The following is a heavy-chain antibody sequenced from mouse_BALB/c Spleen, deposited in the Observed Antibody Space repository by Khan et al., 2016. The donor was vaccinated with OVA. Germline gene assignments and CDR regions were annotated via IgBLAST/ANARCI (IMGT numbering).Heavy chain of an antibody. D-gene: IGHD2-14*01. J-gene: IGHJ4*01. V-gene: IGHV2-6-4*01. CDR2: IWGVGGT. CDR1: GFSLSRSN. Sequence: VQLQESGPGLVAPSQSLSITCTVPGFSLSRSNIHWVRQPPGKGLEWLGIIWGVGGTDYHSTLKSRLSISKDNSKSQVFLKMNNLQTNDTAMYYCARAYYRYDGYYAMDYWGQGTSVTVSS. CDR3: ARAYYRYDGYYAMDY.